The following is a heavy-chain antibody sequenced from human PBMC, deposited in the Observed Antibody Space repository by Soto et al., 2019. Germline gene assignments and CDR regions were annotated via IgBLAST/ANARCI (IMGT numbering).Heavy chain of an antibody. D-gene: IGHD1-26*01. CDR2: IVVGSGNT. V-gene: IGHV1-58*01. CDR3: AAALGVGASFWFDP. J-gene: IGHJ5*02. Sequence: SVKVSCKASGFAFTSSAVQWVRQARGQRLGWIGWIVVGSGNTNYTQEFQERVTITRDMSTSTAYMELSSLRSEDTAVYYCAAALGVGASFWFDPWGQGTLVTVSS. CDR1: GFAFTSSA.